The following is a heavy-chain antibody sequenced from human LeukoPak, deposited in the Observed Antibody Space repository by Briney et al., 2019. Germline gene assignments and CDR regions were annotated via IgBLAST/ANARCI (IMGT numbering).Heavy chain of an antibody. J-gene: IGHJ4*02. Sequence: SETLSLTCTVSGGSISSYYWSWIRQPPGKGLEWIGYIYYSGSTNYNPSLKSRVAISVDTSKNQFSLKLSSVTAADPAVYYCARRHWGPIDYWGQGTLVTVSS. CDR2: IYYSGST. CDR1: GGSISSYY. D-gene: IGHD7-27*01. V-gene: IGHV4-59*08. CDR3: ARRHWGPIDY.